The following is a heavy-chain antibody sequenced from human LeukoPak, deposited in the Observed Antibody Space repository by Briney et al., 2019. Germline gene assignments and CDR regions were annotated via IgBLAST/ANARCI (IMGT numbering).Heavy chain of an antibody. CDR1: GGSISTFY. V-gene: IGHV4-59*01. CDR2: VYYSGRA. J-gene: IGHJ4*02. Sequence: SETLSLTCTVSGGSISTFYWTWIRQPPGQGLEWIGNVYYSGRAYYNPSLKGRVTISLDTSKTQFSLKLSSVTAADTAIYYCARETLEYYDSSGYSIFDYWGQGTLVTVSS. CDR3: ARETLEYYDSSGYSIFDY. D-gene: IGHD3-22*01.